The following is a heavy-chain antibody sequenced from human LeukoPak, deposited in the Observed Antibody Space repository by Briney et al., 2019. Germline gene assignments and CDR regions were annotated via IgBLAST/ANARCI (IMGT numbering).Heavy chain of an antibody. V-gene: IGHV1-69*01. CDR1: GGTFSSYA. Sequence: GASVKVSCKASGGTFSSYAISWVRQAPGQGLEWMGGIIPIFATANYAQKFQGRVTITADESTSTAYMELSSLRSEDTAVYYCARAYCSGGSCYEYYYYYYGMDVWGKGTTVTVSS. J-gene: IGHJ6*04. CDR3: ARAYCSGGSCYEYYYYYYGMDV. D-gene: IGHD2-15*01. CDR2: IIPIFATA.